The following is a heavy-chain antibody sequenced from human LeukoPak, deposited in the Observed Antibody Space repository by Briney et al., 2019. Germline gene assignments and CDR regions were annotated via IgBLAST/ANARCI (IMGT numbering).Heavy chain of an antibody. Sequence: GGSLRLSCAASGFTFSSYAMHWVRQAPGKGLEWVAVISYDGSNKYYADSVKGRFTISRDNSKNTLYLQMNSLRAEDTAVYYCARDRHSSGYYGGDFDYWGQGTLVTVSS. D-gene: IGHD3-22*01. CDR2: ISYDGSNK. V-gene: IGHV3-30-3*01. J-gene: IGHJ4*02. CDR1: GFTFSSYA. CDR3: ARDRHSSGYYGGDFDY.